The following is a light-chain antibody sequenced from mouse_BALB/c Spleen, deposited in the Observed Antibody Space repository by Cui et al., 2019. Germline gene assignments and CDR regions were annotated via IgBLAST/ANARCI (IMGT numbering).Light chain of an antibody. CDR2: LTS. CDR3: QQWSSNPPT. V-gene: IGKV4-68*01. J-gene: IGKJ4*01. Sequence: IVLTQCPSIMCPSPGEKVTMTCSASSSVSYMYWYQQRPRSSPKPWIYLTSYLASGVPARFSGSGSGTSYSLTISSMEAEDAATYYCQQWSSNPPTFGSGTKLEIK. CDR1: SSVSY.